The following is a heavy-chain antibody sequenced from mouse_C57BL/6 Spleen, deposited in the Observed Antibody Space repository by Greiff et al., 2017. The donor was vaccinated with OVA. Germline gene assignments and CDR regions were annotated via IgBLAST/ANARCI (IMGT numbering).Heavy chain of an antibody. D-gene: IGHD1-1*01. V-gene: IGHV1-63*01. J-gene: IGHJ2*01. CDR1: GYTFTNYW. CDR3: ARRATVGWDY. CDR2: IYPGGGYT. Sequence: VQLQQSGAELVRPGTSVKMSCKASGYTFTNYWIGWAKQRPGHGLEWIGDIYPGGGYTNYNEKFKGKATLTADKSSSTAYMQLSSLTSEDSAVYFCARRATVGWDYWGQGTTLTVSS.